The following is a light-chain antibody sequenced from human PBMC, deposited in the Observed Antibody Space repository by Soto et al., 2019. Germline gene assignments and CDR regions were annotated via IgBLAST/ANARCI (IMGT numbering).Light chain of an antibody. V-gene: IGLV2-8*01. Sequence: QSALTQPASVSGSPGQSITISCTGTSSDVGSYNLVSWYQQHPGKAPKLMIYEASERPSGVPDRFSGSKSGNTASLTVSGLQAEDEADYYCSSYAGNYNYVFGTGTKLTVL. CDR1: SSDVGSYNL. J-gene: IGLJ1*01. CDR3: SSYAGNYNYV. CDR2: EAS.